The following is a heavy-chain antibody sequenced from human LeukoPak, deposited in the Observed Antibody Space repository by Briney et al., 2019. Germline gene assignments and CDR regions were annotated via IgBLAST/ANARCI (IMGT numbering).Heavy chain of an antibody. V-gene: IGHV1-8*01. CDR3: ARGIAPAGRTYYYYYYMDV. D-gene: IGHD6-13*01. CDR2: MNPNSGNT. Sequence: ASVKVSSKASGYTFTSCDINWVRQATGQGLEWMGWMNPNSGNTGYAQKFQGRVTMTRNTSISTAYMELSSLRSEDTAVYYCARGIAPAGRTYYYYYYMDVWGKGTTDTVSS. J-gene: IGHJ6*03. CDR1: GYTFTSCD.